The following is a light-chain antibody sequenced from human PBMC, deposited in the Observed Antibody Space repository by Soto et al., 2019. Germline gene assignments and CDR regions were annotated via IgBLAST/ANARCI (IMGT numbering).Light chain of an antibody. CDR1: QSVSSNY. J-gene: IGKJ5*01. V-gene: IGKV3-20*01. CDR2: DAS. CDR3: QQYNNWPPIT. Sequence: EVVLTQSPGTLSLSPGERATLSCRASQSVSSNYLAWYQQKPGQAPRLLIYDASNRATGIPDRFSGSGSGTDFTLTISSLQSEDFAVYYCQQYNNWPPITFGQGTRLEIK.